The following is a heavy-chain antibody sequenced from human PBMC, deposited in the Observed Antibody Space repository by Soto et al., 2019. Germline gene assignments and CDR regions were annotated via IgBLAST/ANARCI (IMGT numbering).Heavy chain of an antibody. D-gene: IGHD2-2*01. CDR1: GGTFTSYP. J-gene: IGHJ6*02. V-gene: IGHV1-69*13. CDR3: ATSYCSANSSSMAYYYGMDV. Sequence: SVKVSCNASGGTFTSYPISWVRQAPGQGLVWIGGILHIFGTANYAQQSQGRVKIPADESTITDYMELSGLRSEDTAVYYCATSYCSANSSSMAYYYGMDVWGQGTTVTVSS. CDR2: ILHIFGTA.